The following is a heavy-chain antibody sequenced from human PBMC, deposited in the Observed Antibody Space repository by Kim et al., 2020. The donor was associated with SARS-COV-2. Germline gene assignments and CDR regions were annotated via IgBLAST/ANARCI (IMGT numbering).Heavy chain of an antibody. V-gene: IGHV3-15*01. CDR2: ILSYTDGGTT. Sequence: GGSLRLSCVGSGFSLSNGSVSWVRQAPGKGLEWVGRILSYTDGGTTGDAAPGRLRFTGATDESEEKMYLKRNRLKDEDTAEYSCAGDMWDRGDYYDFGY. D-gene: IGHD3-3*01. CDR3: AGDMWDRGDYYDFGY. J-gene: IGHJ4*03. CDR1: GFSLSNGS.